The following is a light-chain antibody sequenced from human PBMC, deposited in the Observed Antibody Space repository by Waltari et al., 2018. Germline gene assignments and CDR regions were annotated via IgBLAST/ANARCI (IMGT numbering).Light chain of an antibody. CDR3: EQGYVTPRT. CDR2: GAS. J-gene: IGKJ2*01. Sequence: DIQMTQSPSSLSASVGDIVTIPCRASQSVNNYLHWYQQKAGKAPKLLIYGASSLHSGVPSRFSGGGSGTDFTLTISGLQAEDFATYYCEQGYVTPRTFGQGTKLEI. CDR1: QSVNNY. V-gene: IGKV1-39*01.